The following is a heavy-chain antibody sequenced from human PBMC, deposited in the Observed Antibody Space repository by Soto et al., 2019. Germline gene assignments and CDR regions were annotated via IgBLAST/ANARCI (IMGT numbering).Heavy chain of an antibody. Sequence: PSETLSLTCTVSGGTISSWYWSWIRQLPGKGLEWIGYIYYSGSTNCNPSLKSRVTISVDTSKNQFSLKLSSVTAADTAVYYCARRYGSAIDYWGQGTLVT. J-gene: IGHJ4*02. CDR2: IYYSGST. D-gene: IGHD1-26*01. CDR1: GGTISSWY. CDR3: ARRYGSAIDY. V-gene: IGHV4-59*08.